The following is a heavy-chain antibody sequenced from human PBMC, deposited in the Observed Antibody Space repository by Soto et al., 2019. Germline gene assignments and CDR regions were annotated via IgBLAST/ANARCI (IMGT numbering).Heavy chain of an antibody. CDR2: ISGNGGTI. J-gene: IGHJ4*02. CDR1: GFTFSSYA. Sequence: GGALGLSCTASGFTFSSYAMSWVRQAPGKGLEWVSAISGNGGTIYYADSVKGRFTISRDNSKDTLYLQMNSLRAEDTAVYYCAKADSFFDYWGQGTLVTVSS. V-gene: IGHV3-23*01. CDR3: AKADSFFDY.